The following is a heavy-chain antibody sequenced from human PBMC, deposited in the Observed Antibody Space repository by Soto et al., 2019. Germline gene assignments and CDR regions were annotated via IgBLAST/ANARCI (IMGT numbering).Heavy chain of an antibody. J-gene: IGHJ4*02. CDR3: ARGLRIYYDRSGLHY. D-gene: IGHD3-22*01. V-gene: IGHV3-48*03. Sequence: GGSLRLSCAASGFTFSNYEINWVRQTPGKGLEWVSYISYTGSTIYYADSVRGRFTISRDNSKNSLYLQMNSLRAEDTAVYYCARGLRIYYDRSGLHYWGQGTLVTVSS. CDR1: GFTFSNYE. CDR2: ISYTGSTI.